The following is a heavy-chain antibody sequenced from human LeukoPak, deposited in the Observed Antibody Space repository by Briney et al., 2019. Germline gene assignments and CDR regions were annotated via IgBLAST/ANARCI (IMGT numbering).Heavy chain of an antibody. Sequence: SVKVSCKASGGTFSSYAISWVRQAPGQGLEWMGGIIPIFGTANYAQKFQGRVTITTGESTSTAYMELSSLRSEDTAVYYCASNWGDLDYFDYWGQGTLVTVSS. CDR2: IIPIFGTA. CDR1: GGTFSSYA. CDR3: ASNWGDLDYFDY. D-gene: IGHD2-21*02. V-gene: IGHV1-69*05. J-gene: IGHJ4*02.